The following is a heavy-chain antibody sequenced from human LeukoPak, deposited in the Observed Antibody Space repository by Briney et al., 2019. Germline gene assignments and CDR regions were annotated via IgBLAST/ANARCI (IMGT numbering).Heavy chain of an antibody. CDR2: IIPIFGTA. V-gene: IGHV1-69*05. Sequence: VASVKVSCKASGGTFSSYAISWVRQAPGQGLEWMGGIIPIFGTANYAQTFQGRVTITTDESTSTAYMELSSLRAEDTAVYYCARGPYSSGWDYWGQGTLVTVSS. J-gene: IGHJ4*02. D-gene: IGHD6-19*01. CDR3: ARGPYSSGWDY. CDR1: GGTFSSYA.